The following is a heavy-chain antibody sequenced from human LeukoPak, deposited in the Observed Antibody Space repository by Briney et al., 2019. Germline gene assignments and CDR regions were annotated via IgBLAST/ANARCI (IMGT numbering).Heavy chain of an antibody. J-gene: IGHJ4*02. CDR3: ARDPNYGDYGY. D-gene: IGHD4-17*01. V-gene: IGHV3-30*03. CDR2: ISYDGSNK. CDR1: GFTFSSYG. Sequence: GRSLRLSCAASGFTFSSYGMHWVRQAPGKGLEWVAVISYDGSNKYYADSVKGRFTISRDNTKNTLYLQMNSLRAEDTAVYYCARDPNYGDYGYWGQGTLVTVSS.